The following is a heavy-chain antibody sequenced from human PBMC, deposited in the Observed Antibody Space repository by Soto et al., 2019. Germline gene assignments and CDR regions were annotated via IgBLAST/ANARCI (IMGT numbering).Heavy chain of an antibody. V-gene: IGHV4-61*01. Sequence: QVQLQESGPGLVKPSETLSLICTVSGGSVSGDKNYWSWIRQSPGTGLEWIGYISYSGATNYNPSLKSRLTISVDRSKNQFALKLSSVTASDTALYYCATSPRFAFDFWGQGTTVIVSS. CDR2: ISYSGAT. D-gene: IGHD3-16*01. CDR3: ATSPRFAFDF. J-gene: IGHJ3*01. CDR1: GGSVSGDKNY.